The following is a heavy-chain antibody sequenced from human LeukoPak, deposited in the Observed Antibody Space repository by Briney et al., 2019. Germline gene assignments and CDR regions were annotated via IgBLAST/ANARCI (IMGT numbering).Heavy chain of an antibody. Sequence: PGGSLRLSCAASGFTFSSYGMHWVRQAPGKGLEWVAFIRYDGSNKYYADSVKGRFTISRDNSKNTLYLQMNSLRAEDTAVYYCAKAGPSAAGYYYYYGMDVWGQGTTVTVSS. J-gene: IGHJ6*02. D-gene: IGHD6-13*01. CDR2: IRYDGSNK. V-gene: IGHV3-30*02. CDR3: AKAGPSAAGYYYYYGMDV. CDR1: GFTFSSYG.